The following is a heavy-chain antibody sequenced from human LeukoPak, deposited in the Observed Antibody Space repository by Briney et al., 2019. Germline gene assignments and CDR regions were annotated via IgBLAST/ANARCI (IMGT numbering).Heavy chain of an antibody. V-gene: IGHV4-59*01. CDR3: AGGFDGVAVWFDP. CDR2: ISDRGST. J-gene: IGHJ5*02. CDR1: GGSISGYY. Sequence: PSETLSLTCTVSGGSISGYYWSWIRQSPGKGLEWIAYISDRGSTKYNLSLKSRVTISVDTSKNQFSLKLSDVIAAATAVYYCAGGFDGVAVWFDPWGQGTLVTVSS. D-gene: IGHD3-9*01.